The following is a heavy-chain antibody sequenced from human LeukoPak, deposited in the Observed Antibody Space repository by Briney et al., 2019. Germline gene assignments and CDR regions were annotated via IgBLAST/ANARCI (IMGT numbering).Heavy chain of an antibody. CDR3: AKVLGMYGSSGYAWYLDY. D-gene: IGHD6-25*01. V-gene: IGHV3-23*01. CDR2: ISGSGYST. J-gene: IGHJ4*02. Sequence: PGGSLRLSCTASGFTFSSYAMSWVRQAPGKGLEGASIISGSGYSTYDADSVKGRFPISRDNSKNTLYLQMNSLRAEDTAVYYCAKVLGMYGSSGYAWYLDYWGQGTLVTVPS. CDR1: GFTFSSYA.